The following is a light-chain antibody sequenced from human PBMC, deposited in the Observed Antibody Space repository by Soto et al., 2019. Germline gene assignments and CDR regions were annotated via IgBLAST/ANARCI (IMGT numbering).Light chain of an antibody. CDR1: YSNIGSNT. CDR2: SNN. CDR3: ATWDDALRGWV. J-gene: IGLJ3*02. V-gene: IGLV1-44*01. Sequence: QSVLTQPPSASGTPGQRVTISCSGTYSNIGSNTVKWYRQVPGSAPKFLIYSNNERPSGVPDRFSGSKSGTSASLAISGLQSEDDADYYCATWDDALRGWVFGGGTKLTVL.